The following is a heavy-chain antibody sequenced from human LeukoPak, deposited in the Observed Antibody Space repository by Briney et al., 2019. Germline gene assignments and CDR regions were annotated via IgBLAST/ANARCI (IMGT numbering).Heavy chain of an antibody. J-gene: IGHJ4*02. CDR1: GGSISSSSYY. CDR2: IYYSGST. Sequence: ASETLSLTCTVSGGSISSSSYYWGWIRQPPGKGLEWIGSIYYSGSTYYNPSLKSRVTISVDTSKNQFSLKLSSVTAADTAVYYCAADYFRGSYGLFDYWGQGTLVTVSS. V-gene: IGHV4-39*07. CDR3: AADYFRGSYGLFDY. D-gene: IGHD5-18*01.